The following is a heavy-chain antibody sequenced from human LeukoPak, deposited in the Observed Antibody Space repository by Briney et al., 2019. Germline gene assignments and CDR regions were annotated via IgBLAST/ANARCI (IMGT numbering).Heavy chain of an antibody. CDR2: FDPEDGET. CDR3: ATLACNAPYGMDV. J-gene: IGHJ6*02. Sequence: ASVKVSCKVSGYTLTEFSMHWVRQAPGKGLGWMGGFDPEDGETIYAQKFQGRVTMTEDTSTDTAYMELSSLSSEDTAVYYCATLACNAPYGMDVWGQGTTVTVSS. V-gene: IGHV1-24*01. CDR1: GYTLTEFS.